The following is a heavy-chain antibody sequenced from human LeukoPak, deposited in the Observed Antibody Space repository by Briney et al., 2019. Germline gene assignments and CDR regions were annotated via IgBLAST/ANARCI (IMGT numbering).Heavy chain of an antibody. CDR1: GYTFTSYA. D-gene: IGHD6-13*01. J-gene: IGHJ4*02. CDR3: AREAYSSSWYYFDY. V-gene: IGHV7-4-1*02. Sequence: ASVKVSCKASGYTFTSYAMNWARQAPGQGLEWMGWINTNTGNPTYAQGFTGRFVFSLDTSVSTAYLQISSLKAEDTAVYYCAREAYSSSWYYFDYWGQGTLVTVSS. CDR2: INTNTGNP.